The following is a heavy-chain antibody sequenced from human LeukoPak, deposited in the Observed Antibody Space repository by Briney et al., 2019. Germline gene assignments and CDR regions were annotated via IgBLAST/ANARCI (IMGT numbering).Heavy chain of an antibody. CDR3: ASNSYDFWSGYPH. CDR2: INQSGSA. V-gene: IGHV4-34*01. D-gene: IGHD3-3*01. CDR1: GGSFSGYY. Sequence: PSESLSLTCGASGGSFSGYYWHWIRQSPGKGLEWIGEINQSGSANYSPSLKSRVSISIDMSKNQFSLRVSSVTAADTAVYYCASNSYDFWSGYPHWGQGTLVTVSS. J-gene: IGHJ4*02.